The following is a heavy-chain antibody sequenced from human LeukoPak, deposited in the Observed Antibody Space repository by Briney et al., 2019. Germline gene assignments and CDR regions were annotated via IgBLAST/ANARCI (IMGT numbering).Heavy chain of an antibody. CDR3: VRDWDHYDFDS. V-gene: IGHV3-74*01. Sequence: GGSLRLSCAASGFTFSSYWMHWVRQAPGKGLVWVSRVSRGGNDRIYADSVKGRLTISRDNAKNTLYLQMNSLRVEDTAVYYCVRDWDHYDFDSWGQGTLVTVSS. J-gene: IGHJ5*01. D-gene: IGHD3-3*01. CDR1: GFTFSSYW. CDR2: VSRGGNDR.